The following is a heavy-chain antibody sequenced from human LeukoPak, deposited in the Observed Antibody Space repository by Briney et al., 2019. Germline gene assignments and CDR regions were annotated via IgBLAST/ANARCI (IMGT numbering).Heavy chain of an antibody. CDR1: GYSFTSYW. CDR3: ARHRVDTAMAIDY. CDR2: IYPGGTGT. D-gene: IGHD5-18*01. Sequence: PGESLKISCKGSGYSFTSYWIGWVRQMPGKGLEWMGIIYPGGTGTRYSPSFQGQVTISADKSISTAYLQWSSLKASDTAMYYCARHRVDTAMAIDYWGQGTLVTVSS. J-gene: IGHJ4*02. V-gene: IGHV5-51*01.